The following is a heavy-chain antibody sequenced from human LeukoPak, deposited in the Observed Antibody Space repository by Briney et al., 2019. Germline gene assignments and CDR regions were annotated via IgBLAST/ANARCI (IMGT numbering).Heavy chain of an antibody. CDR1: GGSISSSSYY. J-gene: IGHJ4*02. CDR2: IYYSGST. Sequence: SETLSLTCTVSGGSISSSSYYWGWIRQPPGKGLEWIGSIYYSGSTYYNPSLKSRVTISVDTSKNQFSLKLSSVTAADTAVYYCARDLDRYGSGGGGPDYWGQGTLVTVSS. V-gene: IGHV4-39*07. CDR3: ARDLDRYGSGGGGPDY. D-gene: IGHD3-10*01.